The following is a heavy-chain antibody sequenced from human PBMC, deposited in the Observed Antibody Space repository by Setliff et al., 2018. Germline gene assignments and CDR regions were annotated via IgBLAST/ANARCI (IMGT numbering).Heavy chain of an antibody. CDR2: IYYSGST. Sequence: SETLSLTCTVPGGSIRSYYWNWIRQPPGKGLEWIGYIYYSGSTNYNPSLKSRVTISVDTSKNHFSLKLSSVTAADTAVYYCAGSTVTQVDYWGQGTLVTVSS. V-gene: IGHV4-59*08. D-gene: IGHD4-17*01. J-gene: IGHJ4*02. CDR1: GGSIRSYY. CDR3: AGSTVTQVDY.